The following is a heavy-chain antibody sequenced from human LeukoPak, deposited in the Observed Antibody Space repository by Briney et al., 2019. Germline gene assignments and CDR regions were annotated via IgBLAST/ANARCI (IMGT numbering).Heavy chain of an antibody. CDR2: IYYPVNT. CDR3: TRDRQHGTQDF. J-gene: IGHJ4*02. D-gene: IGHD1-26*01. V-gene: IGHV4-39*07. Sequence: KPSETLSLTCTVSGGSFTEYYWGWVRQPPGKGIECIGSIYYPVNTFYNPSLLNRVSLSIDTSNGLFSLNLNSVTAADTAVYFCTRDRQHGTQDFWGQGTLVTVS. CDR1: GGSFTEYY.